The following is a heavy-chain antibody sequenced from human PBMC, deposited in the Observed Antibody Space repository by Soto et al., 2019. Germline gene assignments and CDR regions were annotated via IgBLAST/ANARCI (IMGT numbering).Heavy chain of an antibody. V-gene: IGHV4-39*01. CDR1: GGSISSSSYY. J-gene: IGHJ5*02. D-gene: IGHD1-26*01. Sequence: SETLSLTCTVSGGSISSSSYYWGWIRQPPGKGLEWIGSIYYSGSTYYNPSLKSRVTISVDTSKNQFSLKLSSVTAADTAVYYCAVKWSGSYYGWFDPWGQGTLVTVSS. CDR3: AVKWSGSYYGWFDP. CDR2: IYYSGST.